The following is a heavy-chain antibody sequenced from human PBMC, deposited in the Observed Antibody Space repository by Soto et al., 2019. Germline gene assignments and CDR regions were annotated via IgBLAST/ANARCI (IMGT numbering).Heavy chain of an antibody. J-gene: IGHJ4*02. CDR1: GFTCGDYA. CDR3: TRDYPSYSSSWYDGRGFLRFDY. Sequence: GLPMRHPCSASGFTCGDYAMSRFRKTPGKGLEWVGFIRSKAYGGTTEYAASVKGRFTISRDDSKSIAYLQMNSLKTEDTAVYYCTRDYPSYSSSWYDGRGFLRFDYWGQGTLVTVSS. V-gene: IGHV3-49*03. CDR2: IRSKAYGGTT. D-gene: IGHD6-13*01.